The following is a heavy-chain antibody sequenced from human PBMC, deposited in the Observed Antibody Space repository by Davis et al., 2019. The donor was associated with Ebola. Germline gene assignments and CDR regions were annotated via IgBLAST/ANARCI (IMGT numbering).Heavy chain of an antibody. V-gene: IGHV4-39*07. CDR1: GGSISSSSYY. CDR3: VRGGYSTSWLKFAY. Sequence: PSETLSLTCTVSGGSISSSSYYWGWIRQPPGKGLEWIGSIYNSGSTYYNPSLKSRVTISVDTSKNQFSLNLSSVTAADTAVYYCVRGGYSTSWLKFAYWGQGTLVTVSS. CDR2: IYNSGST. D-gene: IGHD6-13*01. J-gene: IGHJ4*02.